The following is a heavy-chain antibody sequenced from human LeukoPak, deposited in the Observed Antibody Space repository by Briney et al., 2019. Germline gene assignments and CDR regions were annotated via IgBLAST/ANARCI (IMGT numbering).Heavy chain of an antibody. Sequence: GGSLRLSCAASGFTFSSYAMHWVRQAPGKGLEWVAVISYDGSNKYYADSVKGRFTISRDNSKNTLYLQMNSLRAEDTAVYYCAKSYTIFGVVTLGYYMDVWGKGTTVTVSS. D-gene: IGHD3-3*01. CDR1: GFTFSSYA. CDR2: ISYDGSNK. J-gene: IGHJ6*03. V-gene: IGHV3-30*04. CDR3: AKSYTIFGVVTLGYYMDV.